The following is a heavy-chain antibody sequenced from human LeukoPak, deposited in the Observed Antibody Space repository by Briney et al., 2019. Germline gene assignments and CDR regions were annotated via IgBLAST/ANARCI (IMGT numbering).Heavy chain of an antibody. CDR2: IYYSVST. V-gene: IGHV4-59*01. CDR1: GGSISSYY. CDR3: ARGDYGEVWFDP. D-gene: IGHD4-17*01. J-gene: IGHJ5*02. Sequence: SETLSLTCTVAGGSISSYYWSWIRQPPGKGLEWIGYIYYSVSTNYNPSLKSRVTISVDTSKNQFSLKLSSVTAADTAVYYCARGDYGEVWFDPWGQGTLVTVSS.